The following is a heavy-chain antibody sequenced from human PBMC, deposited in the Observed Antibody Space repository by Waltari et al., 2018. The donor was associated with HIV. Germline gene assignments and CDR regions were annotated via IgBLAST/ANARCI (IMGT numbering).Heavy chain of an antibody. CDR3: AKDLAPYGSHGWSLDY. CDR1: GFTFDDYD. V-gene: IGHV3-9*01. Sequence: EVQLVESGGGLVQPSRSLRLSCAASGFTFDDYDMHWVRQVHGKGMGVVSVISWNIGSIGFAVSVNGRFTISGDNAKNSLYLQMNSLRAEDTALYYCAKDLAPYGSHGWSLDYWVQGTLVTVSS. D-gene: IGHD6-19*01. J-gene: IGHJ4*02. CDR2: ISWNIGSI.